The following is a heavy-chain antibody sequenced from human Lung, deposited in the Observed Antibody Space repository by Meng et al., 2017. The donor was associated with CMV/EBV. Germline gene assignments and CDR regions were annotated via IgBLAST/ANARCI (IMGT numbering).Heavy chain of an antibody. D-gene: IGHD3-9*01. CDR3: ARKAGVNGRGFDR. CDR1: GYTFTDYY. V-gene: IGHV1-2*02. Sequence: ASVKVSCKASGYTFTDYYMHWVRQAPGQGLEWMGLINLKSGSSHSAQKFQGRVTMTRDTSISTAYLDLSRLKSDDTAVYYCARKAGVNGRGFDRWCQGTLVXVSS. CDR2: INLKSGSS. J-gene: IGHJ1*01.